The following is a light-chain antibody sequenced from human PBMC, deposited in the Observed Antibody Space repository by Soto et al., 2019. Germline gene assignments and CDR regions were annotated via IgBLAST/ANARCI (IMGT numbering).Light chain of an antibody. CDR1: SSDDGSYNL. CDR2: EVS. J-gene: IGLJ2*01. CDR3: CSYAGSSTLVV. Sequence: QSALTQRASVSGSPGQSITISCTGTSSDDGSYNLVSWYQQHPGKAPKLMIYEVSKRPSGVSNRFSGSKSGNTASLTISGLQAEDEADYYCCSYAGSSTLVVFGGGTQLTVL. V-gene: IGLV2-23*02.